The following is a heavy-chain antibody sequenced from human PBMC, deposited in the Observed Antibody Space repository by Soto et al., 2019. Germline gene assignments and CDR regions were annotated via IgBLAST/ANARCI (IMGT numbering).Heavy chain of an antibody. Sequence: EVQLVESGGGLVQPGGSLRLSCTASGFAVRHNYMTWVRQAPGKGLEWVSLIYSGGDTAYADSVKGRFTISRHTSQNTLYLKMNSLRAEETAVYYCARKTDSIPSGGDVWGKGTAVTVSS. V-gene: IGHV3-53*04. CDR2: IYSGGDT. CDR1: GFAVRHNY. CDR3: ARKTDSIPSGGDV. J-gene: IGHJ6*04. D-gene: IGHD3-10*01.